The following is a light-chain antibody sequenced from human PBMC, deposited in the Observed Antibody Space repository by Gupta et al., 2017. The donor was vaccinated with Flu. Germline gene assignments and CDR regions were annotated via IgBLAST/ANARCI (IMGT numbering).Light chain of an antibody. CDR2: GAS. CDR1: QSVSSN. J-gene: IGKJ2*03. Sequence: EIVMTQSPATRSVSPGERATLSCRASQSVSSNLPWYQQKPDQAPRLLIYGASTRATGIPARFSGSGSGTEFTLTISSLQSEDFAVYYCQKYNTWPPRDSFGQGTKLEIK. CDR3: QKYNTWPPRDS. V-gene: IGKV3-15*01.